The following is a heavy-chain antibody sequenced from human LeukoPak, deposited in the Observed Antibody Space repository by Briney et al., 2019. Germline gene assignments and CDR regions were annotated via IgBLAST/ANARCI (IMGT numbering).Heavy chain of an antibody. CDR3: AREEDRYCSSTSCYTPLASYYMDV. Sequence: ASVKVSCKPSGGTFNSYAISWVRQAPGQGLEWMGGIIPIFGTANYAQKFQGRVTITADESTSPAYMELSSLRSEDTAVYYCAREEDRYCSSTSCYTPLASYYMDVWGKGTTVTVSS. V-gene: IGHV1-69*13. D-gene: IGHD2-2*02. CDR2: IIPIFGTA. CDR1: GGTFNSYA. J-gene: IGHJ6*03.